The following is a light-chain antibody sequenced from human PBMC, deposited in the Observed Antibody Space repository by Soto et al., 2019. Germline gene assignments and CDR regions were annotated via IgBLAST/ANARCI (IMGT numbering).Light chain of an antibody. CDR3: QRYDDAPLT. Sequence: DIQMTQSPSSLSASVGDRVTMTCRASQDISNYLVWYQQQPGKVPKLLIYSASTLHSGVPSRFSGSGSGTDFTHTISSLKPEDVGTYYCQRYDDAPLTFGGGTKVEIK. V-gene: IGKV1-27*01. CDR2: SAS. CDR1: QDISNY. J-gene: IGKJ4*01.